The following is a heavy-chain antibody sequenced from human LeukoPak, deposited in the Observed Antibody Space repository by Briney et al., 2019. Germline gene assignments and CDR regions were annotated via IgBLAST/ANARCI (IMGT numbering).Heavy chain of an antibody. D-gene: IGHD6-19*01. CDR1: GFTFSSYS. CDR2: INSGSTTI. V-gene: IGHV3-48*01. Sequence: GGSLRLSCAASGFTFSSYSMNWVRQAPGKGLEWVSYINSGSTTIYYADSVKGRFTISRDNSKNTLYLQMNSLRAEDTAVYYCAKGEQWLVLYFQHWGQGTLVTVSS. J-gene: IGHJ1*01. CDR3: AKGEQWLVLYFQH.